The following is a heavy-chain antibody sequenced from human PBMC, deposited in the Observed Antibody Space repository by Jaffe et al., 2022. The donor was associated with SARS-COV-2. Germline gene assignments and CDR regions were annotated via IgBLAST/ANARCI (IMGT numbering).Heavy chain of an antibody. CDR3: AREWAHPYVGLYYYYMDV. CDR2: ISAYNGNT. V-gene: IGHV1-18*01. D-gene: IGHD1-26*01. Sequence: QVQLVQSGAEVKKPGASVKVSCKASGYTFTSYGISWVRQAPGQGLEWMGWISAYNGNTNYAQKLQGRVTMTTDTSTSTAYMELRSLRSDDTAVYYCAREWAHPYVGLYYYYMDVWGKGTTVTVSS. J-gene: IGHJ6*03. CDR1: GYTFTSYG.